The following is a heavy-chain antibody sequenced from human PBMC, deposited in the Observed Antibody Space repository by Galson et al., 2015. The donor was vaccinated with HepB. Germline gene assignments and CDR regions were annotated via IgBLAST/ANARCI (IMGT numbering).Heavy chain of an antibody. CDR2: LSGRGGTT. V-gene: IGHV3-23*01. Sequence: SLRISCAASGFTFNTYAMSWVRQAPGKGLEWVSALSGRGGTTYYADTVKGRFTISSDNSKNTLYLQMNSLRVEDTAVYYCAKDPQWELSFDYWGQGTLVTVAS. D-gene: IGHD1-26*01. CDR3: AKDPQWELSFDY. J-gene: IGHJ4*02. CDR1: GFTFNTYA.